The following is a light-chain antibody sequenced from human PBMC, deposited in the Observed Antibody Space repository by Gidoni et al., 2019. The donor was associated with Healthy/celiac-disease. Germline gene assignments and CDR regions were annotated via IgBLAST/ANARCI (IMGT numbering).Light chain of an antibody. CDR2: DAS. CDR1: QDISNY. V-gene: IGKV1-33*01. CDR3: QQYDNLPLT. J-gene: IGKJ4*01. Sequence: DIQMIQSPSSMSASVGDRVTITCQESQDISNYLNWYQQKPGKAPKLLIYDASNLETGVPSRFSGSGSGTDFTFTISSLQPEDIATYYCQQYDNLPLTFGGGTKVEIK.